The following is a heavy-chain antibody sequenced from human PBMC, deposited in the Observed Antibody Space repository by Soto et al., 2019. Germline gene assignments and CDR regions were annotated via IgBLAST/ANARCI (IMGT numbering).Heavy chain of an antibody. D-gene: IGHD1-1*01. J-gene: IGHJ4*02. CDR1: GFTFSSYA. V-gene: IGHV3-30-3*01. CDR3: ARDPNGAVDY. CDR2: ISYDGYNK. Sequence: QVQLVESGGGVVQPGRSLRLSCAASGFTFSSYAMHWVRQAPGKGLEWVAIISYDGYNKYYADSVKGRFTISRDNSKNPLYLQMNSLRAEDTAVYYCARDPNGAVDYWGQGTLVTVSS.